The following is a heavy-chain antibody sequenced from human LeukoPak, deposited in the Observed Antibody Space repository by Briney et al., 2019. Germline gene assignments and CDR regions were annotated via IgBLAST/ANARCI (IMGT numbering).Heavy chain of an antibody. Sequence: GGSLRLSCAASGFTFSSYWMHWVRQAPGKGLEWVSVIYSGGSTYYADSVKGRFTISRDNSKNTLYLQMNSLRAEDTAVYYCATRRKSPKRMAFDSWGQGTLVTVSP. D-gene: IGHD5-24*01. CDR1: GFTFSSYW. CDR3: ATRRKSPKRMAFDS. CDR2: IYSGGST. J-gene: IGHJ4*02. V-gene: IGHV3-66*01.